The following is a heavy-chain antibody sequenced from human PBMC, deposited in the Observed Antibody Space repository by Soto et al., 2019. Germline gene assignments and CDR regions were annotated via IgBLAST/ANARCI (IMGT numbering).Heavy chain of an antibody. Sequence: EGQLMESGGGLVQPGGSLRLSYAASGFTVSSNYMNWVRQAPGKGLEWVSVIYSGGSTYSADSVKGRFIISRDNSKNTLYLQMNSLRAEDTAVYYCARDSVMRPSYGMDVWGHGTTVTVSS. CDR2: IYSGGST. CDR3: ARDSVMRPSYGMDV. J-gene: IGHJ6*02. V-gene: IGHV3-66*01. CDR1: GFTVSSNY. D-gene: IGHD2-8*01.